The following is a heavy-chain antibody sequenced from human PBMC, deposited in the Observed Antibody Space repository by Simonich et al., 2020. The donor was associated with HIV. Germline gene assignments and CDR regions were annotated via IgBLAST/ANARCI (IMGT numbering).Heavy chain of an antibody. V-gene: IGHV3-9*01. J-gene: IGHJ4*02. CDR3: AKGGISMVRGVMQFDY. Sequence: EVQLVESGGGLVQPGRSLRVSCAASGFTFDDYAMHWVRQAPGKGLGWVSGMSLNSGDIGYADSVKGRFTISRDNAKNSLYLQMNSLRAEDTALYYCAKGGISMVRGVMQFDYGGQGTLVTVSS. D-gene: IGHD3-10*01. CDR2: MSLNSGDI. CDR1: GFTFDDYA.